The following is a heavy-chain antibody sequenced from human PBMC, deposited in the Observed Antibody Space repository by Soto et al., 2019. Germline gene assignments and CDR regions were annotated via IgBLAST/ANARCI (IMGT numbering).Heavy chain of an antibody. J-gene: IGHJ4*02. CDR1: GGSISSGGYH. Sequence: SETLSLTCTVSGGSISSGGYHWSWIRQHPGKGLEWIGYIYYSGSTYYNPSLKSRVTISVDTSKNQFSLKLSSVTAADTAVYYCAREGGSSGYYRDYWGQGTLVTVSS. D-gene: IGHD3-22*01. CDR2: IYYSGST. V-gene: IGHV4-31*03. CDR3: AREGGSSGYYRDY.